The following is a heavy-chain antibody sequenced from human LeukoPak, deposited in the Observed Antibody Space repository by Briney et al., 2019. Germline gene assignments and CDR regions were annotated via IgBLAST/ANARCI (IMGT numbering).Heavy chain of an antibody. CDR3: AKSAGTYYYDSSGYYYASYYYYYMDV. CDR2: ISGSGGST. Sequence: GGSLRLSCAASGFTFSSYAMSWVRQAPGKGLEWVSAISGSGGSTYYADSVKGRFTISRDNSKNTLYLQMNSLRAEDTAVYYCAKSAGTYYYDSSGYYYASYYYYYMDVWGKGTTVTVSS. D-gene: IGHD3-22*01. V-gene: IGHV3-23*01. J-gene: IGHJ6*03. CDR1: GFTFSSYA.